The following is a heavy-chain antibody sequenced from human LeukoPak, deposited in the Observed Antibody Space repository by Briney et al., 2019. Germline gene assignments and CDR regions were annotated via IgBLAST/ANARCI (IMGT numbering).Heavy chain of an antibody. CDR1: GGTFSSYA. J-gene: IGHJ6*03. D-gene: IGHD6-6*01. CDR2: ISAYNGNT. V-gene: IGHV1-18*01. CDR3: ARVAYSSSSLVYYYYYMDV. Sequence: GSSVKVSCKASGGTFSSYAISWVRQAPGQGLEWMGWISAYNGNTNYAQKLQGRVTMTTDTSTSTAYMELRSLRSDDTAVYYCARVAYSSSSLVYYYYYMDVWGKGTTVTVSS.